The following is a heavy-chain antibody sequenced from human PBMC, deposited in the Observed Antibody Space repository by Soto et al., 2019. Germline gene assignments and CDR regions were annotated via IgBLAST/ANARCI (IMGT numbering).Heavy chain of an antibody. CDR2: IYYSGST. J-gene: IGHJ5*02. CDR3: ARPHQSRYYFRFDP. V-gene: IGHV4-39*01. D-gene: IGHD3-10*01. CDR1: GGSISSSTYY. Sequence: PSETLSLTCTVSGGSISSSTYYWGWIRQPPGKGLEWIGSIYYSGSTYYNPSLKSRVTISVDTSKNQFSLKLSSVTAADTAVYYCARPHQSRYYFRFDPWGQGTLVTVSS.